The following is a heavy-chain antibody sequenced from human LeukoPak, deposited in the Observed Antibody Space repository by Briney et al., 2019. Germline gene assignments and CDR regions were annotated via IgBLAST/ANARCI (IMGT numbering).Heavy chain of an antibody. V-gene: IGHV4-4*07. D-gene: IGHD3-22*01. J-gene: IGHJ2*01. CDR1: GGSISSYY. Sequence: PSETLSLTCTVSGGSISSYYWSWLRQPAGKGLEWIGRIYTSGSTNYNPSLKSRVTMSVDTSKNQFSLKLSSVTAADTAVYYCARETTVVVITLHWYLDLWGRGTLVTVSS. CDR3: ARETTVVVITLHWYLDL. CDR2: IYTSGST.